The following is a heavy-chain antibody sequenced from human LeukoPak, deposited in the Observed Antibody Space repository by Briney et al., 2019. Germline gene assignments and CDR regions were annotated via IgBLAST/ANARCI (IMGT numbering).Heavy chain of an antibody. Sequence: SGGSLRLSCAASGFTFSSYAMNWVRQAPGKGLEWVSIISLDGSTEFYADSVKGRFTISRDTASNTMHLEMNNLRIEDTAVYYCMRDYMGWFDPWGQGSLVTVSS. CDR2: ISLDGSTE. D-gene: IGHD3-10*01. CDR3: MRDYMGWFDP. CDR1: GFTFSSYA. J-gene: IGHJ5*02. V-gene: IGHV3-30-3*01.